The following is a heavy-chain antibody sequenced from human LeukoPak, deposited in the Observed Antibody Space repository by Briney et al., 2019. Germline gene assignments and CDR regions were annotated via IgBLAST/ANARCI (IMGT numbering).Heavy chain of an antibody. Sequence: GGSLRLSCAASGFTFSSYAMSWVRQAPGKGLEWVSAISGSGGSTYYADSVKGRFTISRDNSKNTLCLQMNSLRAEDTAVYYCAKGSDSGYDSAYYFDYWGQGTLVTVS. D-gene: IGHD5-12*01. J-gene: IGHJ4*02. CDR3: AKGSDSGYDSAYYFDY. V-gene: IGHV3-23*01. CDR2: ISGSGGST. CDR1: GFTFSSYA.